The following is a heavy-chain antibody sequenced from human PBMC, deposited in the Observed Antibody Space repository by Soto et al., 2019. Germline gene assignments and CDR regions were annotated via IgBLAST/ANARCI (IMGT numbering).Heavy chain of an antibody. CDR2: IKHDGSEK. Sequence: PGGSLRLSCAASGFAFSGYGMHWVRQAPGKGLEWVASIKHDGSEKQYVDSVKGRFTISRDNAKNSLYLQMNSLRAEDTAVYYCARVLRFLEWLKGWEWNYYYMDVWGKGTTVTVSS. CDR1: GFAFSGYG. V-gene: IGHV3-7*01. J-gene: IGHJ6*03. D-gene: IGHD3-3*01. CDR3: ARVLRFLEWLKGWEWNYYYMDV.